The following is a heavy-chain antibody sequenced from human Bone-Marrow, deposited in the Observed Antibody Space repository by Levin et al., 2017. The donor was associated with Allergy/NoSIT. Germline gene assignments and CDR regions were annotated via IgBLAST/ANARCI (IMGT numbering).Heavy chain of an antibody. D-gene: IGHD6-13*01. V-gene: IGHV3-15*01. Sequence: GQSLKISCAASGFTFSNAWMSWVRQAPGKGLEWVGRIKRKSDGETTDYAAPVKGRFTISRDGLKNTLYLQVSSLKTEDTGVYYCAGSNRYMDVWGKGTTVTVSS. CDR1: GFTFSNAW. CDR2: IKRKSDGETT. J-gene: IGHJ6*03. CDR3: AGSNRYMDV.